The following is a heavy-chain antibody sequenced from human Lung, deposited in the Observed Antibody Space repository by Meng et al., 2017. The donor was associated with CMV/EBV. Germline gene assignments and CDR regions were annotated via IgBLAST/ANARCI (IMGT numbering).Heavy chain of an antibody. J-gene: IGHJ6*02. CDR1: GFTVSGHH. Sequence: GGSLRLSCAVSGFTVSGHHMSWVRQAPGKGLEWVSVIYSGGTTYYADSVKGRFTVSRDNSKNTLYLQMNSLRAEDTAVYYCAKEYDFWSGSDHYYYYYGMDVWGQGTTVTVSS. CDR2: IYSGGTT. V-gene: IGHV3-53*01. CDR3: AKEYDFWSGSDHYYYYYGMDV. D-gene: IGHD3-3*01.